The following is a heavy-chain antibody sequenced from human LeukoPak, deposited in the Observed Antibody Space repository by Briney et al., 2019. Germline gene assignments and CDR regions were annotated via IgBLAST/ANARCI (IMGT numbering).Heavy chain of an antibody. Sequence: PSETLSLTCTVSGGSISSYYWSWIRQPPGKGLEWIGYIYTSGSTNYNPSLKSRVTISVDTSKNQFSLKLSSVTAADTAVYYCARTPSGSYVYWGQGTLVTVSS. CDR3: ARTPSGSYVY. J-gene: IGHJ4*02. V-gene: IGHV4-4*09. CDR1: GGSISSYY. D-gene: IGHD1-26*01. CDR2: IYTSGST.